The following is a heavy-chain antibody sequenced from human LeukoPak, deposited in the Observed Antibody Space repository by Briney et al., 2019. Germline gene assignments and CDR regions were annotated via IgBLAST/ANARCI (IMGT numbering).Heavy chain of an antibody. Sequence: SETLSLTCAVYGGSFSGYYWSWIRQPPGKGLEWIGEINHSGSTNYNPSLKSRVTISVDTSKNQFSLKLSSVTAADTAVYYCAGGVGVTTRFYYGMDVWGQGTTVTVSS. V-gene: IGHV4-34*01. CDR1: GGSFSGYY. CDR3: AGGVGVTTRFYYGMDV. D-gene: IGHD4-11*01. CDR2: INHSGST. J-gene: IGHJ6*02.